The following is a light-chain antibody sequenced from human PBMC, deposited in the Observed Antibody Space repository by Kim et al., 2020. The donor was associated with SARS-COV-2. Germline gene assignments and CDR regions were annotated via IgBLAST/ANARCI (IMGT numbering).Light chain of an antibody. Sequence: VDRVTITCRTSQGISSALAWYQQKPGKAPKVLIYDASSLESGVPSRFSGSGSGTDFTLTISSLQPEDFATYFCQQFNNFPITFGQGTRLEIK. J-gene: IGKJ5*01. CDR3: QQFNNFPIT. V-gene: IGKV1D-13*01. CDR2: DAS. CDR1: QGISSA.